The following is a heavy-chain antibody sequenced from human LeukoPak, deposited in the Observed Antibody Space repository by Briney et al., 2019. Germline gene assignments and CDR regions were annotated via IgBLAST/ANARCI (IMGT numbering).Heavy chain of an antibody. CDR3: ARGMVTAYYYDSSGYYPNDY. D-gene: IGHD3-22*01. V-gene: IGHV1-18*01. CDR2: ISVYNGNT. Sequence: ASVKVSCKASGYIFTSYGVTWVRQAPGQGLEWMGWISVYNGNTNDAQKLQGRVTMTTDISTSTAYMELRSLRSGDTAVYYCARGMVTAYYYDSSGYYPNDYWGQGTRVTASS. J-gene: IGHJ4*02. CDR1: GYIFTSYG.